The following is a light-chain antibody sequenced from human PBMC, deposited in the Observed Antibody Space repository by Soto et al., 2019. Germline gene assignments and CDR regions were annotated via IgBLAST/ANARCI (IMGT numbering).Light chain of an antibody. Sequence: DIQMTQSPSTLSASVGDRVTITCRASQSISSWLAWYQQKPGKAPKLLIYDASSLESGVPSRFSGSGSGTELPLTISSLQPDDFATYYCQQYNSYSPTFGQGTKVEIK. V-gene: IGKV1-5*01. CDR2: DAS. J-gene: IGKJ1*01. CDR1: QSISSW. CDR3: QQYNSYSPT.